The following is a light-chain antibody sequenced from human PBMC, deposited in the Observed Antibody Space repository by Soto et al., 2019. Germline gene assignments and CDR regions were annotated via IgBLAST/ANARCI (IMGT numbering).Light chain of an antibody. Sequence: DVVMTQSPLSLPVTLGQPASISCRSSQNLVYSDGSTYLSWFQQRPGQAPRRLIYKVSNRDSGGADRFSGSGSGTDFTLKISRVEAEDVAIYFCMQGTHWPYTFGQGTKLETK. CDR1: QNLVYSDGSTY. CDR3: MQGTHWPYT. V-gene: IGKV2-30*01. J-gene: IGKJ2*01. CDR2: KVS.